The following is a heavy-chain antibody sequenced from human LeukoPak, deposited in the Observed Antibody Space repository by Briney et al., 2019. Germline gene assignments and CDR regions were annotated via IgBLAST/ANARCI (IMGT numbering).Heavy chain of an antibody. CDR1: GYTFTGYY. V-gene: IGHV1-2*02. D-gene: IGHD3-22*01. J-gene: IGHJ4*02. CDR2: INPNSGGT. Sequence: GASVKVSCKASGYTFTGYYMHWVRQAPGQGLEWMGWINPNSGGTNYARKFQGRVTMTRDTSISTAYMELSRLRSDDTAVYYCARGTYYYDSSGYSDFDYWGQGTLVTVSS. CDR3: ARGTYYYDSSGYSDFDY.